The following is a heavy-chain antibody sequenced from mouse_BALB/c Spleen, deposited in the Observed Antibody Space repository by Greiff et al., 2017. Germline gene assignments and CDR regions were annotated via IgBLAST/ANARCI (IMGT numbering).Heavy chain of an antibody. CDR3: ARYGGSDYAMDY. V-gene: IGHV1-54*01. Sequence: QVQLQQSGAELVRPGSSVKISCKASGYAFSSYWMNWVKQRPGQGLEWIGVINPGSGGTNYNEKFKGKATLTADKSSSTAYMQLSSLTSDDSAVYFCARYGGSDYAMDYWGQGTSVTVSS. CDR1: GYAFSSYW. D-gene: IGHD1-1*01. J-gene: IGHJ4*01. CDR2: INPGSGGT.